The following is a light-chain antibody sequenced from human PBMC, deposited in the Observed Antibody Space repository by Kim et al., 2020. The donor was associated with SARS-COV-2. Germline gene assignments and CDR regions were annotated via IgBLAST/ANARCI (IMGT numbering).Light chain of an antibody. CDR2: GKD. J-gene: IGLJ2*01. Sequence: VALGQTVRITCQGDSLGSYYATWDQQKPGQAPVLVIYGKDNRPSGIPDRFSGSSSRNTASWTIAGTQAGDEADYYCNARDSNDNVVFGGGTQLTVL. CDR3: NARDSNDNVV. CDR1: SLGSYY. V-gene: IGLV3-19*01.